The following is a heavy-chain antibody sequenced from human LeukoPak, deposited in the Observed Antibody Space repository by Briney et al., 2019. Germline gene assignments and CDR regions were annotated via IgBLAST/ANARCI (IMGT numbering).Heavy chain of an antibody. CDR2: ISWNSGSI. D-gene: IGHD3-22*01. CDR3: TRHLTMIENWFDP. CDR1: GFTFDDYA. J-gene: IGHJ5*02. V-gene: IGHV3-9*01. Sequence: GGSLRLSCAASGFTFDDYAMHWVRQAPGKGLEWVSGISWNSGSIGYADSVKGRFTISRDDSKNTAYLQMNSLKTEDTAVYYCTRHLTMIENWFDPWGQGTLVTVSA.